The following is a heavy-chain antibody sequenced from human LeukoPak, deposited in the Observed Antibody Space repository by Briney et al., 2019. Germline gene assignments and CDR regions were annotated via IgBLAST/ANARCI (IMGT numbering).Heavy chain of an antibody. Sequence: SETLSLTCTVSGGSISSYYWSWIRQPPGKGLEWIGYIYYSGSTNYNPSLKSRVTISVDTSKNQFSLKLSSVTAADTAVYYCARDESYIVGATTGFDYWGQGTLVTVSS. CDR2: IYYSGST. V-gene: IGHV4-59*12. CDR3: ARDESYIVGATTGFDY. J-gene: IGHJ4*02. CDR1: GGSISSYY. D-gene: IGHD1-26*01.